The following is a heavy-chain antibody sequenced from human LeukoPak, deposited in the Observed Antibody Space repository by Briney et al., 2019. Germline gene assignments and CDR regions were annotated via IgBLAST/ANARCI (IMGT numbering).Heavy chain of an antibody. Sequence: PSQTLSLTCTVSGGSISSGGYYWSWIRQHPGKGLEWIGYIYYSGSTYYNPSLKSRVTISVDTSKNQFSLKLSAVTAADTALYYCARTYDFWSGRNWFDPWGQGTLVTVSS. CDR2: IYYSGST. J-gene: IGHJ5*02. D-gene: IGHD3-3*01. V-gene: IGHV4-31*03. CDR3: ARTYDFWSGRNWFDP. CDR1: GGSISSGGYY.